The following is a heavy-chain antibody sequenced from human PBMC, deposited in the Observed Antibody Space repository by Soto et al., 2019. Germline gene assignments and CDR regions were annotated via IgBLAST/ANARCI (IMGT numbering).Heavy chain of an antibody. Sequence: QVQLVQSGAEVKKPGSSVKVSCKASGGTFSTYSITWVRQAPGQGPEWMVRIIPVLGLANYAQKFHGRVTITGDQSTSTAYMELSSLRSEEPAVYYCAKEAYCSAGSCLDDAIDIWGQGTMVTVSS. CDR3: AKEAYCSAGSCLDDAIDI. V-gene: IGHV1-69*02. D-gene: IGHD2-15*01. CDR2: IIPVLGLA. J-gene: IGHJ3*02. CDR1: GGTFSTYS.